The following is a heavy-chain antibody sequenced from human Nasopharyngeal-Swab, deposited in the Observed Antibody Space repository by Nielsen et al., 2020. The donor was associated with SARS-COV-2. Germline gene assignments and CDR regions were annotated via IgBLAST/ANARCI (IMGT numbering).Heavy chain of an antibody. CDR2: ISGSGGST. J-gene: IGHJ6*02. V-gene: IGHV3-23*01. Sequence: WIRQPPGKGLEWVSAISGSGGSTYYVDSVKGRFTISRDNSKNTLYLQMNSLRAEDTAVYYCAKVASGGMDVWGQGTTVTVSS. CDR3: AKVASGGMDV.